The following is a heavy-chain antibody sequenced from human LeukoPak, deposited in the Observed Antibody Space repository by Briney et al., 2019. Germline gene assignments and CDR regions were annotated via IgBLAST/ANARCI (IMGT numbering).Heavy chain of an antibody. V-gene: IGHV4-34*01. Sequence: SETLSLTCAVYGGSFSGYYWSWIRQPPGKGLEWIGEINHSGSTNYNPSLKSRVTISVDTPKNQFSLKLSSVTAADTAVYYCARGLGSSSWAFDYWGQGTLVTVSS. D-gene: IGHD6-13*01. CDR1: GGSFSGYY. CDR3: ARGLGSSSWAFDY. CDR2: INHSGST. J-gene: IGHJ4*02.